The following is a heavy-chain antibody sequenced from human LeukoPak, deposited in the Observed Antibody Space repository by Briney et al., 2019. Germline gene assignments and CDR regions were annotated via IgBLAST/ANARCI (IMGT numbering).Heavy chain of an antibody. CDR1: GFTFSSYS. J-gene: IGHJ4*02. CDR3: ARARYCSGGSCYSPFDY. V-gene: IGHV3-48*01. CDR2: ISSSNSTI. Sequence: PGGSLRFSCAASGFTFSSYSMKWVRQAQGKGLEWGSYISSSNSTIYYADSVKGRFTIARDNAKSSLYLQMNSLRAEHTAVYYCARARYCSGGSCYSPFDYWGQGTLVTVSS. D-gene: IGHD2-15*01.